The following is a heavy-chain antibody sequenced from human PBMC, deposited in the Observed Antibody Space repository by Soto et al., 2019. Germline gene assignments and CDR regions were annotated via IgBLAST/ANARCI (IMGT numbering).Heavy chain of an antibody. V-gene: IGHV3-30*18. Sequence: QVQLVESGGGVVQPGRSLRLSCAASGFTFSSYGMHWVRQAPGKGLEWVAVISYDGSNKYYADSVKGRFTISRDNSKNTRDLQMNSLRVEDRVVYYCAKGWVYDSSGWSFDYWGKGTLVTASS. CDR3: AKGWVYDSSGWSFDY. CDR1: GFTFSSYG. J-gene: IGHJ4*02. CDR2: ISYDGSNK. D-gene: IGHD3-22*01.